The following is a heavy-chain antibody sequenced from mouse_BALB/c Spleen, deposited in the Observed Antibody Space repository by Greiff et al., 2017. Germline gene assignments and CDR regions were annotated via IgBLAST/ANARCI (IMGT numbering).Heavy chain of an antibody. J-gene: IGHJ3*01. CDR1: GFTFSSYA. D-gene: IGHD2-9*01. CDR3: AKKTFYGYDGAWFAY. Sequence: EVQVVESGGDLVKPGGSLKLSCAASGFTFSSYAMSWVRQTPEKRLEWVASISSGGSTYYPDSVKGRFTISRDNARNILYLQMSSLRSEDTAMYYCAKKTFYGYDGAWFAYWGQGTLVTVSA. CDR2: ISSGGST. V-gene: IGHV5-6-5*01.